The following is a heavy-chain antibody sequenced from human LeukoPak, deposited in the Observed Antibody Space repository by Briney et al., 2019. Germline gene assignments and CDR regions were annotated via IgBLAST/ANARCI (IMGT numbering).Heavy chain of an antibody. J-gene: IGHJ4*02. CDR1: GFTFSTYA. Sequence: PGGSLRLSCAASGFTFSTYAISWVHQAPGKGLEWVSCISSTSNYIFYADSVRGRFTISRDNAKNSLYLQMNSLRAEDTAVYYCARKAGSSWYVDYWGQGILVTVSS. V-gene: IGHV3-21*01. D-gene: IGHD6-13*01. CDR2: ISSTSNYI. CDR3: ARKAGSSWYVDY.